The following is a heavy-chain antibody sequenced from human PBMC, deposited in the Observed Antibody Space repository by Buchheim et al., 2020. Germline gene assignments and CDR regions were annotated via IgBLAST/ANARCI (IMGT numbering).Heavy chain of an antibody. V-gene: IGHV3-23*01. J-gene: IGHJ4*02. Sequence: EVLLLESGGGLVQPGGSLRLSSAAAGFTFSSSAMRWVRQAPGKGLEWVSGISGSGGTTYYADSLKGRFTISRDNSKNTVYLQIISLTAEDTAVYYCSKGAGSSGIFGYWGQGTL. CDR3: SKGAGSSGIFGY. CDR1: GFTFSSSA. CDR2: ISGSGGTT. D-gene: IGHD3-22*01.